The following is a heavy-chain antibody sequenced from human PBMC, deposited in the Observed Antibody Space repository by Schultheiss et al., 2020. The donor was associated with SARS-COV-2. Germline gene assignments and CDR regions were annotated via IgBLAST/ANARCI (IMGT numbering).Heavy chain of an antibody. D-gene: IGHD6-19*01. CDR2: ISYDGTND. Sequence: GESLKISCAASGFTFSSYWMSWVRQAPGKGLEWVAVISYDGTNDYYADSVKGRFTIFRDNSQNTLSLQMNSLRAEDTAVYHCAKVHSSGWHDIDYWGQGTLVTVSS. V-gene: IGHV3-30*18. J-gene: IGHJ4*02. CDR1: GFTFSSYW. CDR3: AKVHSSGWHDIDY.